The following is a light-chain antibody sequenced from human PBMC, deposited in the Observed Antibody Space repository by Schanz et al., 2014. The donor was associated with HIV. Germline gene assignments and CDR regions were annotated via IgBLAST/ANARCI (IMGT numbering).Light chain of an antibody. Sequence: DIVMTQSPDSLAVSLGERATINCKSSQSVLYSSNNKNYLAWYQQKPGQPPKLLIYWASTRQSGVPDRFSCSGSGTDFTLTISSLQAEDVAVYYCQQYYSTLPITFGQGTRLEIK. V-gene: IGKV4-1*01. J-gene: IGKJ5*01. CDR1: QSVLYSSNNKNY. CDR3: QQYYSTLPIT. CDR2: WAS.